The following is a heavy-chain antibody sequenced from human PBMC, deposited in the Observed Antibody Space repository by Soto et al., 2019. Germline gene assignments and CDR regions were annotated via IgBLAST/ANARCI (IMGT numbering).Heavy chain of an antibody. D-gene: IGHD3-22*01. CDR3: ARGYYDSNGQSNTFDI. CDR2: VHHSGNT. Sequence: SDTLSLTYTVSGASISSSYWSWLRPSPGKGLEWIGYVHHSGNTNYNPSLKSRVTISVDTSRNQFSVKLRSVTAADTAVYYCARGYYDSNGQSNTFDIWGQGTMVTVSS. J-gene: IGHJ3*02. V-gene: IGHV4-59*01. CDR1: GASISSSY.